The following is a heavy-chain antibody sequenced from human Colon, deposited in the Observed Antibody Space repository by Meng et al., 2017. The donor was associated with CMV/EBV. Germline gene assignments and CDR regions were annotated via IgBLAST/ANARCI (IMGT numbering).Heavy chain of an antibody. D-gene: IGHD3-3*01. CDR3: ARGYDFWNGHYDY. Sequence: ASVKVSCKTFDYTFTNHGISWARQAPGQGLEWMGWISGYNGNTNYAQKFQGRFTMTTDTSTSTAYMELRSLRSDDTAVYYCARGYDFWNGHYDYWGQGTLVTVSS. J-gene: IGHJ4*02. CDR2: ISGYNGNT. CDR1: DYTFTNHG. V-gene: IGHV1-18*01.